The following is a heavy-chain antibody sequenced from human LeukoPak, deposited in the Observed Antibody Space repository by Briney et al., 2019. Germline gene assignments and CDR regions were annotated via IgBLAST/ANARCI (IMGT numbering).Heavy chain of an antibody. Sequence: SETLSLTCAVYGGSFSGYYWSWIRQPPGKGLEWIGEINHSGSTNYNPSLKSRVTISVDTSKNQFSLKLSSVTAADTAVYYCARSATNYYDSSGYYYDWYFDLWGRGTLVTVSS. CDR3: ARSATNYYDSSGYYYDWYFDL. V-gene: IGHV4-34*01. D-gene: IGHD3-22*01. CDR1: GGSFSGYY. J-gene: IGHJ2*01. CDR2: INHSGST.